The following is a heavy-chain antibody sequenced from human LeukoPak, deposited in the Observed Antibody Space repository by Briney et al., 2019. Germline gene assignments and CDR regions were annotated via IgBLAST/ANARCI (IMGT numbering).Heavy chain of an antibody. CDR2: ISRSSNSI. J-gene: IGHJ4*02. CDR1: GFTFSDYS. Sequence: GGSLRLSCAASGFTFSDYSMSWVRQAPGKGLEWISYISRSSNSIYYSDSVKGRFTISRDNAKNSLYLQMNSLRAEDTAVYYCARDPRYFDWLSHPADYFDYWGQGTLVTVSS. V-gene: IGHV3-48*04. CDR3: ARDPRYFDWLSHPADYFDY. D-gene: IGHD3-9*01.